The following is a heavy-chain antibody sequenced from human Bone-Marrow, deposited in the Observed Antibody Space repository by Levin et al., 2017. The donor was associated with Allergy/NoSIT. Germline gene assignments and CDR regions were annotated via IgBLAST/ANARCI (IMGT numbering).Heavy chain of an antibody. Sequence: ASVKVSCKASGYTFTTYGLHWVRQAPGQGLEWMGWLSPNSANTIYTQTLKGRLSMTGDRSTNTAYLELWSLTSADTAVYFCARGGLGDASDYWGQGTVVTVSS. J-gene: IGHJ4*01. CDR1: GYTFTTYG. CDR2: LSPNSANT. CDR3: ARGGLGDASDY. D-gene: IGHD2-21*02. V-gene: IGHV1-18*01.